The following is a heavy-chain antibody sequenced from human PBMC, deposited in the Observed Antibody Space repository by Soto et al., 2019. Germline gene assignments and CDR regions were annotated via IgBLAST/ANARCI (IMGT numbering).Heavy chain of an antibody. CDR3: ARDILSGYDSSGFYS. V-gene: IGHV1-18*01. J-gene: IGHJ4*02. CDR1: GYRFSSYG. Sequence: QVQLVQSGAELRKPGASVKVSCKASGYRFSSYGINWVRQAPGQGLEWMGRINTYNGNRNYAQKFEDIVTLTTPTSTNTVYMELRRLKSADTAIFYSARDILSGYDSSGFYSWGQGTLVTVSS. D-gene: IGHD3-22*01. CDR2: INTYNGNR.